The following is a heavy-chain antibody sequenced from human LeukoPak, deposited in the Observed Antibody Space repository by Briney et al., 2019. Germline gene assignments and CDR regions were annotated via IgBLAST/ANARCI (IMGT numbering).Heavy chain of an antibody. D-gene: IGHD3-10*01. CDR2: ISGSGTTI. V-gene: IGHV3-11*01. CDR1: GFIFRDYY. Sequence: GGSLRLSCAASGFIFRDYYMSWVRQAPGKGLEWISYISGSGTTIHYADSVKGRFPISRDNAKNSLYLQMCSLRAEDTAVYYCARVGYFGSGSYNSFDIWGQGTMVTVSS. J-gene: IGHJ3*02. CDR3: ARVGYFGSGSYNSFDI.